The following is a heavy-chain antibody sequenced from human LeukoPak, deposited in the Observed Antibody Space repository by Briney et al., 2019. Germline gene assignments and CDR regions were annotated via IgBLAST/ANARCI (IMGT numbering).Heavy chain of an antibody. J-gene: IGHJ3*02. CDR2: IYYSGST. Sequence: SETLSLTCSVSGGSISSYYWSWIRQPPGKGLEWIGNIYYSGSTNDNPSLKTRVTISVDTSKNQFSLQLSSVTTADTAVYYCARANTNNDAFDIWGRGTLVTVSS. V-gene: IGHV4-59*01. CDR1: GGSISSYY. D-gene: IGHD3-16*01. CDR3: ARANTNNDAFDI.